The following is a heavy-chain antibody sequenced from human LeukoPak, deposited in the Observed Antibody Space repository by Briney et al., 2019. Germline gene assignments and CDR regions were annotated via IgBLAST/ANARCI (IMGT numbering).Heavy chain of an antibody. V-gene: IGHV3-66*04. CDR3: ARRQRLGWFDP. CDR1: DFTVSRNY. D-gene: IGHD3-16*01. Sequence: PGGSLKLSCAASDFTVSRNYMNWVRQAPGKGLEWVSLIYAGGSTFYAVSVKGRFTISRDNAKNTLYLQMNSLRAEDTAVYYCARRQRLGWFDPWGQGTLVTVSS. J-gene: IGHJ5*02. CDR2: IYAGGST.